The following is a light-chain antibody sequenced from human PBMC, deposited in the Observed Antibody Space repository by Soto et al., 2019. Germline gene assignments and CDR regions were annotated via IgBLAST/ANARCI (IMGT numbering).Light chain of an antibody. J-gene: IGKJ1*01. Sequence: DIQMTQSPSSMSAPVGDRVTLMCRASQIISTYLNWYQQRAGLDPRLLIYAASSLQSGVPPRFSGSGSGTDFNLTISSLQTEDFATYVCQQTYSATPTFGPGTKVDIK. CDR1: QIISTY. CDR3: QQTYSATPT. V-gene: IGKV1-39*01. CDR2: AAS.